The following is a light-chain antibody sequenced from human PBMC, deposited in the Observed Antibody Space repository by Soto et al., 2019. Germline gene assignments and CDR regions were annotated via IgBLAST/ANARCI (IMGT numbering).Light chain of an antibody. Sequence: DIQMTQSHSTLSGSVGDRVTITCRASQTISSWLAWYQQKPGKAPKLLIYKASTLKSGVPSRFSGSGSGTEFTLTIRSLQPDDFATYYCQHYHRYSDAFGQGTKLELK. V-gene: IGKV1-5*03. CDR1: QTISSW. J-gene: IGKJ1*01. CDR3: QHYHRYSDA. CDR2: KAS.